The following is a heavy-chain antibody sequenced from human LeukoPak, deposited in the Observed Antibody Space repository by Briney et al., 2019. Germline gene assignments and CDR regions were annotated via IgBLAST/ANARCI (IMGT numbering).Heavy chain of an antibody. J-gene: IGHJ4*02. CDR2: ISYDGSNK. Sequence: GGSLRLSCAASGFTFSSYGMHWVRQAPGKGLEWVAVISYDGSNKYYADSVKGRFTISRDNSKNTLYLQMNSLRAEDTAAYYCAKGGYYDSSGPWDYRGQGTLVTVSS. CDR1: GFTFSSYG. CDR3: AKGGYYDSSGPWDY. V-gene: IGHV3-30*18. D-gene: IGHD3-22*01.